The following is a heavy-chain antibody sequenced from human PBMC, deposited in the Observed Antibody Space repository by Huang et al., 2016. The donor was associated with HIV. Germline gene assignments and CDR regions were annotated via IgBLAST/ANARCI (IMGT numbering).Heavy chain of an antibody. Sequence: QVQLQQWGAGLLKPSETLSLTCAVYGGSFSGYYWSWIRQPPGKGLEWIGEINHSGSTNYNPSLKRRVTISVDTSKNQFSRKLSSVTAADTAVYYCARILMYYNSSGYGFDYWGQGTLVTVSS. D-gene: IGHD3-22*01. V-gene: IGHV4-34*01. CDR2: INHSGST. CDR3: ARILMYYNSSGYGFDY. J-gene: IGHJ4*02. CDR1: GGSFSGYY.